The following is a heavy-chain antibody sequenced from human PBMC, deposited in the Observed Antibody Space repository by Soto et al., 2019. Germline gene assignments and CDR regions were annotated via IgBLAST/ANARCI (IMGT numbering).Heavy chain of an antibody. D-gene: IGHD5-12*01. CDR3: AAGGGLPRYY. J-gene: IGHJ4*02. CDR1: GGSFSGYY. Sequence: SETLSLTCAVCGGSFSGYYWSWISQPPGKGLEWIGYIYHSGSTYYNPSLKSRVPISVDGSKNQFSLKLSSVTAAVTAVYYCAAGGGLPRYYWGQGTLVTVS. V-gene: IGHV4-34*01. CDR2: IYHSGST.